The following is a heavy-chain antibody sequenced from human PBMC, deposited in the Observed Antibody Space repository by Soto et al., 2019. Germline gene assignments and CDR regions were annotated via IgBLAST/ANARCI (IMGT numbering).Heavy chain of an antibody. CDR3: ARGELFIAAAGDYGMDV. CDR1: GFTFSSYG. D-gene: IGHD6-13*01. CDR2: IWYDGSNK. J-gene: IGHJ6*02. V-gene: IGHV3-33*01. Sequence: QVQLVESGGGVVQPGRSLRLSCAASGFTFSSYGMHWVRQAPGKGLEWVAVIWYDGSNKYYADSVKGRFTISRDNSKNTLYLQMNSLRAEETAVYYCARGELFIAAAGDYGMDVWGQGTTVTVSS.